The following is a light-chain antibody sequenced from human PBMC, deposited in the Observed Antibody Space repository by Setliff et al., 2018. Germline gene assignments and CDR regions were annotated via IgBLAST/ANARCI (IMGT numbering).Light chain of an antibody. V-gene: IGLV2-14*03. Sequence: QSVLTQPASMSGSPGQSITISCTGTSGDIGAYTYVSWYQQHPGKAPKLLISNVSNRPSGVSHRFSGSKSGNTASLTISWLQAEDEADYYCSSYTTSSLRVFGGGTKVTVL. CDR1: SGDIGAYTY. CDR2: NVS. CDR3: SSYTTSSLRV. J-gene: IGLJ2*01.